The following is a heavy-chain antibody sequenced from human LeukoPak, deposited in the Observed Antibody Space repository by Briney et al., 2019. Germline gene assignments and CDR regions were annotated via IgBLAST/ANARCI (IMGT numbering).Heavy chain of an antibody. CDR2: ISGSGGSI. Sequence: GGSLRLSCAASGFTFSSYAMSWVRQAPGKGLEWVSAISGSGGSIYYADSVKGRFTISRDNSKNTLYLQMNSLRAEDTAVYYCAKEGNRRRYYYDSSGYYYFDYWGQGTLVTVSS. D-gene: IGHD3-22*01. V-gene: IGHV3-23*01. J-gene: IGHJ4*02. CDR1: GFTFSSYA. CDR3: AKEGNRRRYYYDSSGYYYFDY.